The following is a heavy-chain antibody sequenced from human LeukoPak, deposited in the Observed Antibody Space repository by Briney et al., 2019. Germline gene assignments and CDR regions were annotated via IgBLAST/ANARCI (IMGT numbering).Heavy chain of an antibody. J-gene: IGHJ6*02. D-gene: IGHD3-10*01. Sequence: ASETLSLTCTVSGGSISSSSYYWGWIRQPPGKGLEWIGSIYFSGSTYYNPSLKSRVTISVDTSKNQFSLKLSSVTAADTAVYYCASQPIWFGSMDVWGQGTTVTVSS. CDR2: IYFSGST. CDR1: GGSISSSSYY. CDR3: ASQPIWFGSMDV. V-gene: IGHV4-39*07.